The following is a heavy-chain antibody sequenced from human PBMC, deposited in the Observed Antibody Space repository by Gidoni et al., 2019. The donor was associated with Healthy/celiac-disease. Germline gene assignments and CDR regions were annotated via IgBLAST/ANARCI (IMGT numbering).Heavy chain of an antibody. J-gene: IGHJ3*02. CDR2: IWYDGSNK. V-gene: IGHV3-33*01. D-gene: IGHD1-7*01. CDR3: ASENYSDAFDI. CDR1: GCTFSSYG. Sequence: QVQLVESGGGVVQPGRSLRLSWAASGCTFSSYGMHWVRQAPGKGLEWVAVIWYDGSNKYYADSVKGRFTISRDNSKNTLYLQMNSLRAEDTAVYYCASENYSDAFDIWGQGTMVTVSS.